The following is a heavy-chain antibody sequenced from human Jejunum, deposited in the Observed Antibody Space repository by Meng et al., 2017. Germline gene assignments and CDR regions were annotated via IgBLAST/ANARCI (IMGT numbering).Heavy chain of an antibody. CDR2: IWSDGINK. J-gene: IGHJ3*02. CDR1: GFTFSTYG. CDR3: AAETPYCSGGSCSGTLAAFDI. Sequence: GGSLRLSCAAPGFTFSTYGMHWVRQAPGKGLEWVAVIWSDGINKYYADSVKGRFTISRDNSKNTLYLQMNSLRAEDTAVYYCAAETPYCSGGSCSGTLAAFDIWGQGTLVTVSS. V-gene: IGHV3-33*01. D-gene: IGHD2-15*01.